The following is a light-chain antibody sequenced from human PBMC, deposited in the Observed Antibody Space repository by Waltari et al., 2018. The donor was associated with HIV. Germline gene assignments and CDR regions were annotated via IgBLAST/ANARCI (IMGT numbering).Light chain of an antibody. CDR1: SSHIGNNY. J-gene: IGLJ1*01. CDR3: CAYAAGHVSYV. Sequence: QSVLTQPPSASGTPGQRVTISCSGSSSHIGNNYVFWYPQIPGTAPNLLFYRNDQRPSGVPERFSGSKSGNTASLTISGLQTEDEADYFCCAYAAGHVSYVFGNGTAVAVL. V-gene: IGLV1-47*01. CDR2: RND.